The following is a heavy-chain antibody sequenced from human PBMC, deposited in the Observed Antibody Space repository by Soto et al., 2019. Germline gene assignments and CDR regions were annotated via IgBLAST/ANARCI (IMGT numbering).Heavy chain of an antibody. J-gene: IGHJ3*02. V-gene: IGHV3-30-3*01. CDR2: ISYDGSNK. CDR3: ARALRAYCGGDCAAAFDI. D-gene: IGHD2-21*02. CDR1: GFTFSNYP. Sequence: QVQLVESGGGVVQPGRSLRLSCAASGFTFSNYPMHWVRQAPGKGLEGVVVISYDGSNKYYADSVKGRFTISRDNSKNSLYLQMNSLRSEDTAVYYCARALRAYCGGDCAAAFDIWGQGTMVTVSS.